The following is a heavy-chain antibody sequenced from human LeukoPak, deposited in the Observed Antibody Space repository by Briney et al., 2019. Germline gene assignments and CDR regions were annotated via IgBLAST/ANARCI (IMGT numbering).Heavy chain of an antibody. J-gene: IGHJ4*02. Sequence: SETLSFTCTVSGGSISSYYWSWIRQPPGKGLEWIGYIYYSGSTNYNPSLKSQVTISVDTSKNQFSLKLSSVTAADTAVYYCASGPYPAAGTDHQFDYWGQGTLVTVFS. D-gene: IGHD6-13*01. CDR3: ASGPYPAAGTDHQFDY. CDR1: GGSISSYY. CDR2: IYYSGST. V-gene: IGHV4-59*01.